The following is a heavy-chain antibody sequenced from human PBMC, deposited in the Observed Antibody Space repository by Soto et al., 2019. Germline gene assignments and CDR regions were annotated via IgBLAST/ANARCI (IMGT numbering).Heavy chain of an antibody. CDR1: GYTFTSYG. V-gene: IGHV1-18*01. Sequence: ASVKVSCKASGYTFTSYGISWVRQAPGQGLEWMGWISAYNGNTNYAQKLQGRVTMTTDTSTSTAYMELRSLRSDDTAVYYCARADAVGGANDAFDIWGQGTMVTVSS. CDR2: ISAYNGNT. J-gene: IGHJ3*02. CDR3: ARADAVGGANDAFDI. D-gene: IGHD3-16*01.